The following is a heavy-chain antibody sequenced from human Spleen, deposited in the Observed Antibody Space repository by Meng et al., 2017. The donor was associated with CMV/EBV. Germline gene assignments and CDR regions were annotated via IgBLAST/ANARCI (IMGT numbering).Heavy chain of an antibody. CDR1: GFTFGDYA. CDR3: SRTTFGVVPSYYYGMDV. J-gene: IGHJ6*02. Sequence: GESLKISCTASGFTFGDYAMSWVRQAPGKGLEWVAFIRSKPYGATTEYAASVKGRFTISRDDSKSIAYLQMKSLKIEDTAVYYCSRTTFGVVPSYYYGMDVWGQGTTVTVSS. V-gene: IGHV3-49*04. D-gene: IGHD3-3*01. CDR2: IRSKPYGATT.